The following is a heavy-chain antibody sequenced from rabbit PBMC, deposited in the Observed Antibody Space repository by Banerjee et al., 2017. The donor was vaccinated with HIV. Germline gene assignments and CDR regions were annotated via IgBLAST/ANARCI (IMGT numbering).Heavy chain of an antibody. CDR2: IYPGDGTT. V-gene: IGHV1S40*01. J-gene: IGHJ4*01. CDR3: ANAVTGSVTYFNL. Sequence: QSLEETGGGLVQPGGSLTLSCKASGFDFSGYYMNWVRQAPGKGLEWIACIYPGDGTTYYASWAKGRFTISKTSSTVDLQMTSLTAADTATYFCANAVTGSVTYFNLWGQGTLVTVS. CDR1: GFDFSGYY. D-gene: IGHD4-2*01.